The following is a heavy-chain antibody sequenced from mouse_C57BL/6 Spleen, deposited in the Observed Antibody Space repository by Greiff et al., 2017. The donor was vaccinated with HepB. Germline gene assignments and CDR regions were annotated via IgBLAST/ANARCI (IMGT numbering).Heavy chain of an antibody. D-gene: IGHD3-3*01. CDR2: ISDGGSYT. V-gene: IGHV5-4*01. J-gene: IGHJ2*01. Sequence: EVHLVESGGGLVKPGGSLKLSCAASGFTFGSYAMSWVRQTPEKRLEWVATISDGGSYTYYPDNVKGRFTISRDNAKNNLYLQMSHLKSEDTAMYYCARDEGDYYFDYWGQGTTLTVSS. CDR3: ARDEGDYYFDY. CDR1: GFTFGSYA.